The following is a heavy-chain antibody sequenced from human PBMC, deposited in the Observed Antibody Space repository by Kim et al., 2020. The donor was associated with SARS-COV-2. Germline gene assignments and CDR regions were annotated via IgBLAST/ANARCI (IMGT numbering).Heavy chain of an antibody. CDR3: ARGGWFGELDGMDV. Sequence: GGSLRLSCAASGFTFSDHYMDWVRQAPGKGLEWVGRTRNKANSYTTEYAASVKGRFTISRDDSKNSLYLQMNSLKTEDTAVYYCARGGWFGELDGMDVWGQGTTVTVSS. J-gene: IGHJ6*02. CDR2: TRNKANSYTT. V-gene: IGHV3-72*01. D-gene: IGHD3-10*01. CDR1: GFTFSDHY.